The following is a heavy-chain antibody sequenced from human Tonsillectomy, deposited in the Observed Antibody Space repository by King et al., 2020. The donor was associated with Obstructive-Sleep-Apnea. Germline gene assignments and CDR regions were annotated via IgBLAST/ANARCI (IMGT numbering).Heavy chain of an antibody. CDR2: IKQDGSEK. CDR3: ARGSPRGYSGYDYQGY. J-gene: IGHJ4*02. Sequence: DVQLVESGGGLVQPGGSLRLSCAASGFTFSIYWMSWVRQAPGKGLEWVANIKQDGSEKYYVDSVKGRFTISRDNAKNSLYLQMNSLRAEDTAVYYCARGSPRGYSGYDYQGYWGQGTLVTVSS. CDR1: GFTFSIYW. V-gene: IGHV3-7*01. D-gene: IGHD5-12*01.